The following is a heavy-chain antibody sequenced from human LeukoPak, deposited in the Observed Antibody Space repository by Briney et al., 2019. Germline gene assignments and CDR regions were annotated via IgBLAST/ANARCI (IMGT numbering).Heavy chain of an antibody. J-gene: IGHJ4*02. CDR2: ISSSGSTI. Sequence: GGSLRLSCAASGFTFSSYEMNWVRQAPGKGLEWVSYISSSGSTIYYADSVKGRFTISRDNAKNSLYLQMNSLRAEDTAVYYCARRLGSRYYFDYWGQGALVTVSS. D-gene: IGHD7-27*01. CDR1: GFTFSSYE. CDR3: ARRLGSRYYFDY. V-gene: IGHV3-48*03.